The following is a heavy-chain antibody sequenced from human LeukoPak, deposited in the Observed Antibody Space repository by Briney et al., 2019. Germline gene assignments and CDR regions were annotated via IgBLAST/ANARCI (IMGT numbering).Heavy chain of an antibody. D-gene: IGHD1-1*01. CDR3: ARDTGTDALDY. CDR1: GFIFNDYY. J-gene: IGHJ4*02. Sequence: GGSLRLSCATSGFIFNDYYMSWIRQAPGKGLEWVSYISGSSYHTNYADSVKGRFTISTDNAKKSLYLQMNYLGAEDTAVYYCARDTGTDALDYWGRGTLVTVSS. CDR2: ISGSSYHT. V-gene: IGHV3-11*06.